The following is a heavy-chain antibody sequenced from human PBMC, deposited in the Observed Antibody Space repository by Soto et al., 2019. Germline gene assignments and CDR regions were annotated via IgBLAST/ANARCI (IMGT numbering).Heavy chain of an antibody. Sequence: LETLCLTCAVEGGTCRGYYWSWIRQPPGKGLEWIGEINHSGSTNYNPSLKSRVTISVDTSKNQFSLKLSSVTAADTAVYYCARGQITMVRGVVPVGANWFDPWGQGTLVTVSS. J-gene: IGHJ5*02. CDR1: GGTCRGYY. D-gene: IGHD3-10*01. CDR3: ARGQITMVRGVVPVGANWFDP. CDR2: INHSGST. V-gene: IGHV4-34*01.